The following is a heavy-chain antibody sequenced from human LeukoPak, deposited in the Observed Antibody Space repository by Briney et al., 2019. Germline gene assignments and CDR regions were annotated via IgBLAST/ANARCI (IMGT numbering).Heavy chain of an antibody. J-gene: IGHJ4*02. Sequence: GGSLRLSCAASGVTFSSSWMSWVRQAPGKGLEWVANIKKDGSERYYVDSVKGRFAISRDNAKNSLYLQMNSLRVEDTAVYYCARDDVWGSYRDWGQGTLVTVSS. CDR1: GVTFSSSW. CDR3: ARDDVWGSYRD. D-gene: IGHD3-16*02. CDR2: IKKDGSER. V-gene: IGHV3-7*01.